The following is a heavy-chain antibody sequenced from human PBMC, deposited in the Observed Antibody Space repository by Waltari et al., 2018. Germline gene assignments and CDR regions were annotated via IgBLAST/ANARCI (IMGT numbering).Heavy chain of an antibody. V-gene: IGHV3-30*07. CDR2: ISYDGSNK. CDR3: ARDIRADSSGWYEVDAFDI. CDR1: GFTFSSYA. Sequence: QVQLVESGGGVVQPGRSLRLSCAASGFTFSSYAMHWVRQAPGKGLEWVAVISYDGSNKYYADSVKGRVTISIDNAKNALYLQMNSLRAEDTAVYDCARDIRADSSGWYEVDAFDIWGQGTMVTVSS. D-gene: IGHD6-19*01. J-gene: IGHJ3*02.